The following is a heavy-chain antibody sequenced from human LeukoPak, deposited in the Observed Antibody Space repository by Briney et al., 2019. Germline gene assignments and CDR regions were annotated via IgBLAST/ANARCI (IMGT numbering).Heavy chain of an antibody. D-gene: IGHD3-10*01. CDR3: ARVKGREGSTVIIDY. V-gene: IGHV4-59*02. CDR2: ISHSGSV. CDR1: GGSVSNYY. J-gene: IGHJ4*02. Sequence: SETLSLTCAVSGGSVSNYYWSWIRQSPGKGLEWIGYISHSGSVNYNPSLKSRVTMSVDTSKNQFSLKLSSVTAADTAVYYCARVKGREGSTVIIDYWGQGTLVTVSS.